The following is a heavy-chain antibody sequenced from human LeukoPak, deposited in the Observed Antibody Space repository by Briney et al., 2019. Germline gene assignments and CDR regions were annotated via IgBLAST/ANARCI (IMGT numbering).Heavy chain of an antibody. CDR3: ARLPFNDFWSGYYLTDY. Sequence: SETLSLTCAVYGGSFSGYYWSWIRQPPGKGLEWIGEINHSGSTNYNPSLKSRVTISVDTSKNQFSLKLSSVTAADTAVYYCARLPFNDFWSGYYLTDYWGQGTLVTVSS. CDR2: INHSGST. D-gene: IGHD3-3*01. J-gene: IGHJ4*02. CDR1: GGSFSGYY. V-gene: IGHV4-34*01.